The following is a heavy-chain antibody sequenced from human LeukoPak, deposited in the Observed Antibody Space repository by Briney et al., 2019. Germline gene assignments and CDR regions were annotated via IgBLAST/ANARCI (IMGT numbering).Heavy chain of an antibody. CDR2: IKEDGSEK. Sequence: PGGSLRLSCAASGFTFSTYWMSWVRQAPGKGLEWVADIKEDGSEKYYGDSVKGRFTISRDNAKNSLYLQMNSLRAEDTAVYYCARDSSGYQWGQGTLVTVSS. D-gene: IGHD3-22*01. J-gene: IGHJ4*02. CDR3: ARDSSGYQ. CDR1: GFTFSTYW. V-gene: IGHV3-7*01.